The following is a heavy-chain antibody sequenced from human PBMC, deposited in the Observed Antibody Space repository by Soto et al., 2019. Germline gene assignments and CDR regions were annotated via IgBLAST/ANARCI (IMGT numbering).Heavy chain of an antibody. V-gene: IGHV1-8*02. CDR1: GYAFGSYN. Sequence: QVLLVQSGAEVKKPGASVKVSCKASGYAFGSYNINWVRQVTGQGLEWVGWMNPNSGNTAYAKKFQGRDTMTWNSSISTGYVELRSLRYEHMAVYYWARAAKASQRRDNYYYMGVGGKGTTVTVSS. CDR3: ARAAKASQRRDNYYYMGV. CDR2: MNPNSGNT. J-gene: IGHJ6*03. D-gene: IGHD2-15*01.